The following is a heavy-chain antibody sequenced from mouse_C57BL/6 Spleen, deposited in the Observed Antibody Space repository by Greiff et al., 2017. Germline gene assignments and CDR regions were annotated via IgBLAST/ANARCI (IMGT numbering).Heavy chain of an antibody. V-gene: IGHV1-61*01. D-gene: IGHD1-1*01. CDR1: GYTFTSYG. J-gene: IGHJ4*01. CDR3: ASSTTVYAMDY. CDR2: IYPSDSET. Sequence: VQLQQPGAELVRPGSSVKLSCKASGYTFTSYGMDWVKQRPGQGLEWIGNIYPSDSETHYNQKFKDKATLTVDKSSSTAYMQLRSLTSKDSEVYYCASSTTVYAMDYWGQGTSVTVSS.